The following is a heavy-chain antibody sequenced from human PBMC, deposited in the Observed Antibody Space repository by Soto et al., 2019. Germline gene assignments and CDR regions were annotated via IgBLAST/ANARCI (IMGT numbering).Heavy chain of an antibody. D-gene: IGHD1-26*01. J-gene: IGHJ4*02. CDR1: GVTFGSYA. V-gene: IGHV3-23*01. Sequence: GGSLRIACAASGVTFGSYAMSWVRQAPGKGLEWVSAISASGGGTYYADSVKGRFTISRDNSKSTLYLQMNSLRAEDTAVYYCAKDVRIVGAPFYFGYWGQGSLVTVSS. CDR3: AKDVRIVGAPFYFGY. CDR2: ISASGGGT.